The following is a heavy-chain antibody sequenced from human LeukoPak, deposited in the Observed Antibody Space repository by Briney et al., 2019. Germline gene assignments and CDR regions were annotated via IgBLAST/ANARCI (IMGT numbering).Heavy chain of an antibody. Sequence: GASVKVSFKASGYTFTSYDINWVRQAPGQGLEWMGWMNPNSGNTGYAQRFQGRVTMTRNTSISTAYMELSSLRSDDTAVYYCARDYYCTNGVCSAAQFDYWGQGTLVTVSS. CDR2: MNPNSGNT. D-gene: IGHD2-8*01. CDR3: ARDYYCTNGVCSAAQFDY. CDR1: GYTFTSYD. V-gene: IGHV1-8*01. J-gene: IGHJ4*02.